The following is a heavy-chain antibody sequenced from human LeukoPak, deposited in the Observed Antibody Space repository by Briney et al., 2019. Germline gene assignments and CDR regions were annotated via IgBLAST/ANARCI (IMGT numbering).Heavy chain of an antibody. CDR2: IYPGDSDT. D-gene: IGHD6-13*01. CDR1: GYSFTSYW. V-gene: IGHV5-51*01. J-gene: IGHJ4*02. CDR3: ARGTTDIAAAGTAAGFDY. Sequence: GESLKISCKGSGYSFTSYWIGWVRQMPGKGLEWMGIIYPGDSDTRYSLSFQGQVTISADKSISTAYLQWSSLKASDTAMYYCARGTTDIAAAGTAAGFDYWGQGTLVTVSS.